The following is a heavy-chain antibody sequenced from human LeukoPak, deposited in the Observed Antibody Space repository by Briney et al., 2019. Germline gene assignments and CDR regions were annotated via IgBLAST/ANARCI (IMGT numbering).Heavy chain of an antibody. CDR2: MNPSSGGT. D-gene: IGHD3-9*01. J-gene: IGHJ5*02. V-gene: IGHV1-2*02. Sequence: ASVKVSCKASGDTFSDYYIHWVRQAPGQGLEWMGWMNPSSGGTKYAQKFQGRVTMTRDTSISTAYMELSRLRSDDTAVYYCARDYFYVTTGYYWFDPWGQGTLVTVSS. CDR3: ARDYFYVTTGYYWFDP. CDR1: GDTFSDYY.